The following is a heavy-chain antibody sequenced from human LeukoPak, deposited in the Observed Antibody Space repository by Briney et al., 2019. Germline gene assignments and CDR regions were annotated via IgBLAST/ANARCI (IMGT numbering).Heavy chain of an antibody. CDR2: INTNTGNP. CDR1: GYTFTSYA. D-gene: IGHD6-13*01. J-gene: IGHJ5*02. Sequence: ASVKVSCKASGYTFTSYAMNWVRQAPGQGLEWMGWINTNTGNPTYAQGFTGRFVFSLDTSVSTAYLQISSLKAEDTAVYYCASSGWQQLQLGWFDPWGQGTLVTVSS. V-gene: IGHV7-4-1*02. CDR3: ASSGWQQLQLGWFDP.